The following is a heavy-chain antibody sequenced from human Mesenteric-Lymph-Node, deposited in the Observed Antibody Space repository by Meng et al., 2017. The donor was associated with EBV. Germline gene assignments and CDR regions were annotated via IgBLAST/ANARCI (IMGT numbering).Heavy chain of an antibody. CDR3: VRLRGWYFDL. V-gene: IGHV3-74*01. J-gene: IGHJ2*01. D-gene: IGHD3-10*01. CDR1: GFTFSSHW. CDR2: INSGATTI. Sequence: VQVVGSGGGLVPPGGSLRLSCAASGFTFSSHWMHWVRQGPGKGLVWVARINSGATTINYADSVQGRFTISRDNAKNTLYLQMNSRRAEDTAVYYCVRLRGWYFDLWGRGTLVTVSS.